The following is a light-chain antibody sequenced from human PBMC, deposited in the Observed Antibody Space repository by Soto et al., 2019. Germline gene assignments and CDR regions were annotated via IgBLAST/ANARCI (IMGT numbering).Light chain of an antibody. CDR3: QHYNSYSGA. V-gene: IGKV1-5*03. CDR1: QMISSW. CDR2: KAS. J-gene: IGKJ1*01. Sequence: QMTQWHSTQSWAVADTFTITCRVNQMISSWLAWYQQKPGKGPKLLIYKASTLKSGVPSRFSGSGSGTDFTLTITSLAPDHFATYYCQHYNSYSGAFGQGTMVDI.